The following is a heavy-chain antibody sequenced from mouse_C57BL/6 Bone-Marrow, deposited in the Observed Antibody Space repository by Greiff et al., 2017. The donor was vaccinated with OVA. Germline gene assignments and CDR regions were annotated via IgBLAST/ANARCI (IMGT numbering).Heavy chain of an antibody. CDR3: ARHREVVALYYYAMDY. V-gene: IGHV5-6*01. CDR2: ISSGGSYT. CDR1: GFTFSSYG. Sequence: EVQLVESGGDLVKPGGSLKLSCAASGFTFSSYGMSWVRQTPDKRLEWVATISSGGSYTYYPDSVKGRFTISRDNAKNTLYLQMSSLKSEDTAMYYCARHREVVALYYYAMDYWGQGTSVTVSS. J-gene: IGHJ4*01. D-gene: IGHD1-1*01.